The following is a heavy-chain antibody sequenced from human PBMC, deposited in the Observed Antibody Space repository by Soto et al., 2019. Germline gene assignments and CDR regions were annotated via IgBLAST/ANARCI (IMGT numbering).Heavy chain of an antibody. V-gene: IGHV4-39*01. CDR2: IYYSGIT. CDR3: ARHGSN. Sequence: PETLSLTCTVSGVSISNSSYYWGWIRRPPGKGLEWIGTIYYSGITYYNPSLKSRVTISVDTSKNQFPLKLTSVTAADTAVYYCARHGSNWGQGTLVTVSS. J-gene: IGHJ4*02. CDR1: GVSISNSSYY.